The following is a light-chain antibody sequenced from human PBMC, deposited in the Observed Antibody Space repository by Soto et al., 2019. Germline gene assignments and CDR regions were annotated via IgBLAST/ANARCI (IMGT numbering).Light chain of an antibody. CDR2: DVS. CDR1: SSDVGAHNF. CDR3: NAYTNRNTHV. Sequence: HSALTQPASVSGSPGPAITTACSGSSSDVGAHNFVSWYQHHPGKAPKLIIYDVSNRPSGVSNRFSGSKSGNTASLTISGLQAEDEADYYCNAYTNRNTHVFGSGTKVTVL. J-gene: IGLJ1*01. V-gene: IGLV2-14*01.